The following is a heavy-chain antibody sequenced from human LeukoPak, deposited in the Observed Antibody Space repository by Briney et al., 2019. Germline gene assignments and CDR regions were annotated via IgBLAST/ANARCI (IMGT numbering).Heavy chain of an antibody. D-gene: IGHD3-9*01. CDR2: IKQDGSEK. CDR3: ARDPVVLRYFDWPPI. CDR1: GFTFSSYW. Sequence: GGSLRLSCAAAGFTFSSYWMSWVRQAPGKGLEWVANIKQDGSEKYYVDSVKGRFTISRDNAKNSLYLQMNSLRAEDTAVYYCARDPVVLRYFDWPPIWGQGTMVTVSS. V-gene: IGHV3-7*01. J-gene: IGHJ3*02.